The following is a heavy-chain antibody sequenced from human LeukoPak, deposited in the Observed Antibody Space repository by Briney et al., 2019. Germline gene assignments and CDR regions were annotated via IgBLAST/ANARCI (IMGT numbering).Heavy chain of an antibody. CDR1: GFTLSTYG. D-gene: IGHD2-21*02. CDR3: AKLQVTANWYYFHY. J-gene: IGHJ4*02. V-gene: IGHV3-30*18. CDR2: ISSDGSNK. Sequence: GGSLRLSCAASGFTLSTYGMHWVRQAPGKGLEWVAVISSDGSNKFYADSVKGRFTISRDGSKNTLYLQMNSLRPDDTAVYFCAKLQVTANWYYFHYWGQGTLVTVSS.